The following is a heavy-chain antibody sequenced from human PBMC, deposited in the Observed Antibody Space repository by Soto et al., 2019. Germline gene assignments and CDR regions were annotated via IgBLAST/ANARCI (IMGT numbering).Heavy chain of an antibody. CDR3: ARAQAPTYYYGSGSYSLGY. CDR1: GFTFSSYS. D-gene: IGHD3-10*01. CDR2: IGTAGDT. J-gene: IGHJ4*02. Sequence: GGSLILSCAASGFTFSSYSMNWVRQAPGKGLEWVSAIGTAGDTYYPGSVKGRFTISRENAKNSLYLQMNSLRAGDTAVYYCARAQAPTYYYGSGSYSLGYWGQGTLVTVSS. V-gene: IGHV3-13*01.